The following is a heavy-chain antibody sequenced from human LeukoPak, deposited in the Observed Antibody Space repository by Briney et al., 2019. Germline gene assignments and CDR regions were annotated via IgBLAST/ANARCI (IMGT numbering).Heavy chain of an antibody. V-gene: IGHV1-69*13. CDR3: ARQSTVNANWYFDL. D-gene: IGHD4-17*01. Sequence: ASVKVSCKASGGTFSSYAISWVRQAPGQGLEWMGGIIPIFGTANYAQKFQGRVTITADESTSTAYMELSSLRSEDTAVYYCARQSTVNANWYFDLWGQGTLVTVSS. J-gene: IGHJ2*01. CDR2: IIPIFGTA. CDR1: GGTFSSYA.